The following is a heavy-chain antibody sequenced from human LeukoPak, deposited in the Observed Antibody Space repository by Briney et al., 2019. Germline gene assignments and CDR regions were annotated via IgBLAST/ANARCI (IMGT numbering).Heavy chain of an antibody. CDR2: IIPIFGTA. CDR3: ARVAAAGDIDY. D-gene: IGHD6-13*01. J-gene: IGHJ4*02. CDR1: GGTFSSYA. Sequence: SVTVSCKASGGTFSSYAISWVRQAPGQGLEWMGGIIPIFGTANYAQKFQGRVTITADKSTSTAYMELSSLRSEDTAVYYCARVAAAGDIDYWGQGTLVTVSA. V-gene: IGHV1-69*06.